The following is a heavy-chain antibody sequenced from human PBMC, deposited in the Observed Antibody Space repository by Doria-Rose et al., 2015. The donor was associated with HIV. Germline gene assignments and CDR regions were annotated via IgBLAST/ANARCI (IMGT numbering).Heavy chain of an antibody. J-gene: IGHJ4*02. CDR1: GVSLSSPGMG. D-gene: IGHD6-13*01. CDR2: IFSDDER. Sequence: QITLKESGPVLVKPTETLTLTCTVSGVSLSSPGMGVSWIRQPPGKALEWLANIFSDDERSYKTSLKSRLTISMGSTKSQVVLTMTDMDPVDTATYYCARIKSSRWYHKYYLDFWGQVTLVIVSA. V-gene: IGHV2-26*01. CDR3: ARIKSSRWYHKYYLDF.